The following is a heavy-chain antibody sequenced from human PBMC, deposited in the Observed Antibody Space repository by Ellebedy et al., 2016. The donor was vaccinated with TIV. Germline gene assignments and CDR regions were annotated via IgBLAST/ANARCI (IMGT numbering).Heavy chain of an antibody. CDR3: ARDRLSEVLNGGLGVNQLLAPYYMDV. V-gene: IGHV1-18*01. J-gene: IGHJ6*03. CDR1: GYSFSSYT. D-gene: IGHD2-2*01. Sequence: ASVKVSXXGSGYSFSSYTIGWVRQAPGQGLEWMGWISGSNGNTKYAQKFQGRVTMTTDTSTNTAYMELRSLRSEDTAVYYCARDRLSEVLNGGLGVNQLLAPYYMDVWGKGTTVTVSS. CDR2: ISGSNGNT.